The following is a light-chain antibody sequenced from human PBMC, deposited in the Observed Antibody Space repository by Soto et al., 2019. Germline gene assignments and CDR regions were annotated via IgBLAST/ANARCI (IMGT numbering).Light chain of an antibody. J-gene: IGLJ1*01. Sequence: HSVLPQPPSTSGSPGQSVTISCTGTSNDVGDYDYVSWYQQHPGKAPRLIIYAVDKRPSGVPDRFSDSKSGNTASLIVSGLQADDEADYYCSSYGGSNTKVFGSGTKVTVL. CDR3: SSYGGSNTKV. CDR2: AVD. V-gene: IGLV2-8*01. CDR1: SNDVGDYDY.